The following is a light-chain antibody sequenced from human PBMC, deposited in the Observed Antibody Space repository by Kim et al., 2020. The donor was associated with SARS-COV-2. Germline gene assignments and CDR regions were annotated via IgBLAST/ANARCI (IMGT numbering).Light chain of an antibody. CDR1: HSLLHSNGYNY. CDR3: MQALQTPYT. Sequence: EPASISCRSSHSLLHSNGYNYLDWYLQKPWQSPQLLIYLGSNRASGVPDRFSGSGSGTDFTLKISRVEAEDVGVYYCMQALQTPYTFGQGTKLEI. J-gene: IGKJ2*01. V-gene: IGKV2-28*01. CDR2: LGS.